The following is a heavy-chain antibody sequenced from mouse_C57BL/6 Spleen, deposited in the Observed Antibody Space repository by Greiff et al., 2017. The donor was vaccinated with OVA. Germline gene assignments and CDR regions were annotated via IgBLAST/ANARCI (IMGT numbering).Heavy chain of an antibody. CDR1: GFTFSSYA. CDR2: ISDGGSYT. J-gene: IGHJ4*01. D-gene: IGHD3-2*02. CDR3: ARDRTAQATNAMDY. Sequence: EVNLVESGGGLVKPGGSLKLSCAASGFTFSSYAMSWVRQTPEKRLEWVATISDGGSYTYYPDNVKGRFTISRDNAKNNLYLQMSHLKSEDTAMYYCARDRTAQATNAMDYWGQGTSVTVSS. V-gene: IGHV5-4*01.